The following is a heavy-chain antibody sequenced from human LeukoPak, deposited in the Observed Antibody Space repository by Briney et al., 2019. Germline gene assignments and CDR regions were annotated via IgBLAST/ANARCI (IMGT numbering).Heavy chain of an antibody. CDR3: ARDPGTLYSSPACYFDY. Sequence: GGSLRLSCAASGFTFSSYAMHWVRQAPGKGLEWVAVISYDGSNKYYADSVKGRFTISRDNSKNTLYLQVNSLRAEDTAVYYCARDPGTLYSSPACYFDYWGQGTLVTVSS. D-gene: IGHD5-18*01. CDR2: ISYDGSNK. CDR1: GFTFSSYA. V-gene: IGHV3-30-3*01. J-gene: IGHJ4*02.